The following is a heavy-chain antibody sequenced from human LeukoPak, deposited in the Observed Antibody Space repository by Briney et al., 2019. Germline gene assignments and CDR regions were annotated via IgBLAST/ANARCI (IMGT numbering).Heavy chain of an antibody. CDR2: ISSSGSTI. V-gene: IGHV3-48*03. CDR1: GFTFSSYE. Sequence: GGSLRLSCAASGFTFSSYEMNWVRQAPGKGLEWVSYISSSGSTIYYADSVKGRFTISRDNAKNSLYLQMNSLRAEDTAVYYCEGWSGYIHDAFDIWGQGTMVTVSS. CDR3: EGWSGYIHDAFDI. D-gene: IGHD3-3*01. J-gene: IGHJ3*02.